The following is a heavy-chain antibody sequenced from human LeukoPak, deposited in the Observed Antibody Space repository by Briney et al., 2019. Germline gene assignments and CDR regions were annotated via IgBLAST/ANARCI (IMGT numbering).Heavy chain of an antibody. V-gene: IGHV1-69*06. Sequence: GASVKVSCKASGGTFSSYAISWVRQAPGQGLEWMGGIIPIFGTANYAQKFQGRVTITADKSTSTAYMELSSLRSEDTAVYYCARLIVAHEGFDYWGQGTLVTVSS. J-gene: IGHJ4*02. CDR2: IIPIFGTA. D-gene: IGHD3-22*01. CDR3: ARLIVAHEGFDY. CDR1: GGTFSSYA.